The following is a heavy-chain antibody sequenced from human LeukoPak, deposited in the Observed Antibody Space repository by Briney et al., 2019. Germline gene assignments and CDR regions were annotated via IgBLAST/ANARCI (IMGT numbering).Heavy chain of an antibody. D-gene: IGHD5-18*01. Sequence: PSETLCLTCSVSGGFISGSGHYWTWTRQHPGGGLEWLGFIHPGGTIYYKPSLSSRLTISADTSKNQMSLKLSSVTAADTAVYYCSTGGDTAKGGDSWGQGTMVIVSS. V-gene: IGHV4-31*03. CDR1: GGFISGSGHY. CDR3: STGGDTAKGGDS. CDR2: IHPGGTI. J-gene: IGHJ4*02.